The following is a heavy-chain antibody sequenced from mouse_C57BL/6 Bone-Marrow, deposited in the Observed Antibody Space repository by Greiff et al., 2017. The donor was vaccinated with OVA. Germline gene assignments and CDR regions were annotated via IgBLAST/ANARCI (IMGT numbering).Heavy chain of an antibody. CDR1: GFTFSSYA. D-gene: IGHD1-1*01. CDR3: AREGDSTTVVATDYFDY. J-gene: IGHJ2*01. Sequence: EVQGVESGGGLVKPGGSLKLSCAASGFTFSSYAMSWVRQTPEKRLEWVATISDGGSYTYYPDNVKGRFTISRDNAKNNLYLQMSHLKSEDTAMYYCAREGDSTTVVATDYFDYWGQGTTLTVSS. V-gene: IGHV5-4*01. CDR2: ISDGGSYT.